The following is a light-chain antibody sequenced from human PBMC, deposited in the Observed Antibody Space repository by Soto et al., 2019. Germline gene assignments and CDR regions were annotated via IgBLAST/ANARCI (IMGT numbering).Light chain of an antibody. CDR3: TSYAGGNTWV. J-gene: IGLJ3*02. CDR2: EVS. CDR1: SSDIGAYNS. V-gene: IGLV2-8*01. Sequence: QSALTQPPSASGSPGQSVTISCTGTSSDIGAYNSVSWYQHHPGKAPKLVIYEVSKGPSGVPDRFSGSKSGNTASLTVSGLQAEDEADYYCTSYAGGNTWVFGGGTKLTVL.